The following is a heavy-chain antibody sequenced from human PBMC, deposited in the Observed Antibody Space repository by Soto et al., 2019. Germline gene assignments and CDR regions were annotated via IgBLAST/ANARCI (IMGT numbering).Heavy chain of an antibody. CDR2: ITSKRYGGTT. CDR3: SRVPPGRRNLGNEFYY. Sequence: GGSLRLSCPGSGFSFGDYAMIWFRQAPGKGLEWVGFITSKRYGGTTEFAPSVKGRFLISRDDSKSIAYLEMNSLKAEDSAMYYCSRVPPGRRNLGNEFYYWGQGTLVTVSS. V-gene: IGHV3-49*03. CDR1: GFSFGDYA. D-gene: IGHD2-15*01. J-gene: IGHJ4*02.